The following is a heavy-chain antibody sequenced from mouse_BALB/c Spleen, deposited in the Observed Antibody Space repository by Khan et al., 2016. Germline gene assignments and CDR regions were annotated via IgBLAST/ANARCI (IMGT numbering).Heavy chain of an antibody. CDR1: GYTFTSYW. D-gene: IGHD2-12*01. CDR3: ALRRYYAMDY. J-gene: IGHJ4*01. V-gene: IGHV1-7*01. Sequence: VQLQESGAELAKPGASVKMSCKASGYTFTSYWMHWVKQRPGQGLEWIGYINPSTGYTEYNQKFKDKATLTADKSSSTAYMQLSSLTSEDSAVYYCALRRYYAMDYWGQGTSVTVSS. CDR2: INPSTGYT.